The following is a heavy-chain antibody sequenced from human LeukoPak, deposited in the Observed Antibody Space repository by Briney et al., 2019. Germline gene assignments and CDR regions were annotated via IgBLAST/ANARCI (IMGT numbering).Heavy chain of an antibody. CDR1: GGSISSGDYY. CDR3: ARTSSTFGGTN. D-gene: IGHD3-16*01. Sequence: PSETLSLTCTVSGGSISSGDYYWSWIRQPPGKGLEWIGYIYYSGSTYYNPSLKSRVTISVDTPKNQFSLKLSSVTAADTAVYYCARTSSTFGGTNWGQGTLVTVSS. CDR2: IYYSGST. J-gene: IGHJ4*02. V-gene: IGHV4-30-4*01.